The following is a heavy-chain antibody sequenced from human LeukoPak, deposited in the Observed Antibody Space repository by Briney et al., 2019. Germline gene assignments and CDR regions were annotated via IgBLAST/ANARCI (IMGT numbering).Heavy chain of an antibody. CDR1: GGSFSGYY. Sequence: PSETLSLTCAVYGGSFSGYYWSWIRQPPGKGLEWIGEINHSGSTNYNPSLKSQVTISVDTSKNQFSLKLSSVTAADTAVYYCARGADSGWFGYWGQGTLVTVSS. D-gene: IGHD6-19*01. CDR2: INHSGST. CDR3: ARGADSGWFGY. J-gene: IGHJ5*01. V-gene: IGHV4-34*01.